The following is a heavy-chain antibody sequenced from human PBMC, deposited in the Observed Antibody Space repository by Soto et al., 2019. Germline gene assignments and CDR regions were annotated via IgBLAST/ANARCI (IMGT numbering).Heavy chain of an antibody. V-gene: IGHV3-23*01. CDR1: GFTFNSYA. J-gene: IGHJ4*02. Sequence: EVQLLESGGGLVQPGGSLRLSCAASGFTFNSYAMSWVRQAPGKGLEWVSIVTGSGGSTYYADSVKGRFSISRDNSKNTLYLQMNSLRAEDTAVYYCAKAPHSLNLNPPFASAFDYWGQGTLVTASS. CDR3: AKAPHSLNLNPPFASAFDY. D-gene: IGHD1-20*01. CDR2: VTGSGGST.